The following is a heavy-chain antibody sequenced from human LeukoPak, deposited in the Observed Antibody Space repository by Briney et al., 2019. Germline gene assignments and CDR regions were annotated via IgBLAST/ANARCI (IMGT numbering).Heavy chain of an antibody. J-gene: IGHJ4*02. CDR3: ARGESIAVAPPDY. V-gene: IGHV3-21*01. CDR2: ISTSGSYI. CDR1: GFTFSSYG. D-gene: IGHD6-19*01. Sequence: PGGSLRLSCAASGFTFSSYGMNWVRQAPGKGLEWVSFISTSGSYIYYADSVKGRFTISRDNAKNSLYLQMNSLRAEDTAVYYCARGESIAVAPPDYWGQGTLVTVSS.